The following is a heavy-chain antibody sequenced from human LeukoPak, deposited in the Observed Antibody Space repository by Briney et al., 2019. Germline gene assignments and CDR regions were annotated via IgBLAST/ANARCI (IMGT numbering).Heavy chain of an antibody. CDR1: GFTFDDHG. J-gene: IGHJ3*02. CDR2: ITWNSDRK. Sequence: PGGSLRLSCTASGFTFDDHGISWVRQAPGKGLEWVSGITWNSDRKGYADSVKGRFTISRDNAKNSLYLQMNSLRAEDTALYYCAKAGGSGYYNDAFDIWGQGTMVTVSS. CDR3: AKAGGSGYYNDAFDI. D-gene: IGHD3-22*01. V-gene: IGHV3-9*01.